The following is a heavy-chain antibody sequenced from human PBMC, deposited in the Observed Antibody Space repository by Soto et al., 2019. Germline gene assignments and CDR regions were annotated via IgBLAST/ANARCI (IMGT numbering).Heavy chain of an antibody. CDR1: GGTFSSYA. V-gene: IGHV1-69*06. CDR2: IIPIFGTA. D-gene: IGHD5-18*01. Sequence: GASVKVSCKASGGTFSSYAISWVRQAPGQGLEWMGGIIPIFGTANYAQKFQGRVTITADKSTSTAYMELSSLRSEDTAVYYCASERGYSYGSRFDYWGQVPLVTVSS. J-gene: IGHJ4*02. CDR3: ASERGYSYGSRFDY.